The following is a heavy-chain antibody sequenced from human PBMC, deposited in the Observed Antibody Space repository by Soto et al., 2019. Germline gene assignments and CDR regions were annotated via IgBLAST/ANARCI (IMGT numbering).Heavy chain of an antibody. Sequence: QVQLQESGPGLVKPSETLSLTCTVSGGSISRYYWSWIRQPPGKGLEWIGYMYNTGSTVYNPSYKSRVTISVDTSKNQFSLNLNSVTAADTAVYYCARDLWGYCGTDCSPLDVWGQGTTVTVSS. CDR2: MYNTGST. D-gene: IGHD2-21*02. CDR3: ARDLWGYCGTDCSPLDV. CDR1: GGSISRYY. V-gene: IGHV4-59*01. J-gene: IGHJ6*02.